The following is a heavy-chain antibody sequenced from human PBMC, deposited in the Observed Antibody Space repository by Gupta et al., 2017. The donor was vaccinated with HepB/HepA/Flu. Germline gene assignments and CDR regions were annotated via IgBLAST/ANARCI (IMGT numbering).Heavy chain of an antibody. CDR1: GFFFTSYW. CDR2: IKQDGSET. CDR3: ARDQGGAYYFNQYYYGLDV. Sequence: EVQLVESGGGLVQPGGSLRLSCEASGFFFTSYWMTWVRQAPGKGLEWVANIKQDGSETYYADSVKGRFTISRDNAKNALLLQMSSLRAEDTALYSCARDQGGAYYFNQYYYGLDVWGQGTTVTVSS. V-gene: IGHV3-7*01. J-gene: IGHJ6*02. D-gene: IGHD3-10*01.